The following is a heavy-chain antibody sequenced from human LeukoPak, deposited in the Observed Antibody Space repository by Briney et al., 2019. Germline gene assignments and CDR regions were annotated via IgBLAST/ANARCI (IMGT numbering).Heavy chain of an antibody. V-gene: IGHV3-30*02. Sequence: GGSLRLSCAASGFTFSSYGMHWVRQAPGKGLEWVAFIRYDGSYKYYADSVKGRFTISRDNSKNTLYLQMNSLRAEDTAVYYCARGRGGSRFDYWGQGTLVTVSS. CDR1: GFTFSSYG. D-gene: IGHD3-16*01. J-gene: IGHJ4*02. CDR3: ARGRGGSRFDY. CDR2: IRYDGSYK.